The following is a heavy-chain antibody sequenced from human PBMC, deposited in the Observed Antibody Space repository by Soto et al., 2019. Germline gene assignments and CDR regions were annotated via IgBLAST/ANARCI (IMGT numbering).Heavy chain of an antibody. D-gene: IGHD2-2*02. V-gene: IGHV4-39*01. J-gene: IGHJ4*02. Sequence: SETLSLTCTVSGGSISSSSYYWGWIRQPPGKGLEWIGYIYYSGSTYYNPSLKSRVTISVDTSKNQFSLKLSSVTAADTAVYYCATIPATTILTDYWGQGTLVTVSS. CDR2: IYYSGST. CDR1: GGSISSSSYY. CDR3: ATIPATTILTDY.